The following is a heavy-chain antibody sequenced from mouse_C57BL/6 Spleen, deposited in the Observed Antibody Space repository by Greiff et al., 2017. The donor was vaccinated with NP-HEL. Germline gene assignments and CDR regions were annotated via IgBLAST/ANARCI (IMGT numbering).Heavy chain of an antibody. CDR1: GFNIKDDY. V-gene: IGHV14-4*01. CDR2: IDPENGDT. CDR3: TTFYYDYPY. J-gene: IGHJ2*01. D-gene: IGHD2-4*01. Sequence: VQLKESGAELVRPGASVKLSCTASGFNIKDDYMHWVKQRPEQGLEWIGWIDPENGDTEYASKFQGKATITADTSSNTAYLQLSSLTSEDTAVYYCTTFYYDYPYWGQGTTLTVSS.